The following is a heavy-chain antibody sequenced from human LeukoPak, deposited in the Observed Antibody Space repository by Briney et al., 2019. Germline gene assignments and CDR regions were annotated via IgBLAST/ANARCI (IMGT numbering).Heavy chain of an antibody. CDR3: ARGWRCSSTSCYSPPPEFDY. CDR1: GFTFSSYW. Sequence: PGGSLRLSRAASGFTFSSYWMSWVRQAPGKGLEWVANIKQDGSEKYYVDSVKGRFTISRDNAKNSLYLQMNSLRAEDTAVYYCARGWRCSSTSCYSPPPEFDYWGQGTLVTVSS. D-gene: IGHD2-2*01. J-gene: IGHJ4*02. V-gene: IGHV3-7*01. CDR2: IKQDGSEK.